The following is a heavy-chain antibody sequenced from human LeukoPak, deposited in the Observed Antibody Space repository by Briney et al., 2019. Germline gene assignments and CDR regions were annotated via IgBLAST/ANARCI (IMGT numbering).Heavy chain of an antibody. J-gene: IGHJ5*02. CDR2: IYYSGST. CDR1: GGSISSSSYY. Sequence: SETLSLTCTVSGGSISSSSYYWGWIRQPPGKGLEWIGSIYYSGSTYYNPSLKSRVTISVDTSKNQFSLKLSSVTAADTAVYYCASLARNLYCSGGSCVGPWGQGTLVTVSS. V-gene: IGHV4-39*01. CDR3: ASLARNLYCSGGSCVGP. D-gene: IGHD2-15*01.